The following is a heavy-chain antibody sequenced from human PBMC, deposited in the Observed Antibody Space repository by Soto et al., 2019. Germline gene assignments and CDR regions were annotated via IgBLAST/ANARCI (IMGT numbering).Heavy chain of an antibody. D-gene: IGHD6-19*01. V-gene: IGHV4-59*08. CDR2: IYYSGST. CDR3: AGHLEYSSGWSIYYYYYMDV. CDR1: GGPISSYY. J-gene: IGHJ6*03. Sequence: SETLSLTCTVSGGPISSYYWSWIRQPPGKGLEWIGYIYYSGSTNYSPSLKSRVTISVDTSKNQFSLKLSSVTAADTAVYYCAGHLEYSSGWSIYYYYYMDVWGKGTTVTVSS.